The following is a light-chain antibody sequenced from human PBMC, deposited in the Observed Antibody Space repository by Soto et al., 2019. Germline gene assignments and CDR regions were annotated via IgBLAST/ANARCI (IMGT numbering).Light chain of an antibody. CDR2: EVN. J-gene: IGLJ1*01. Sequence: QSALTQPASVSGSPGQSITISCTGTSSDVGGSKYVSWYQQHPGKAPKLTIYEVNNRPSGVSSRFSGSKSGNTASLTISGLQAEDETDYYCCSFTSSSTYVFGIGTKLTVL. CDR1: SSDVGGSKY. V-gene: IGLV2-14*01. CDR3: CSFTSSSTYV.